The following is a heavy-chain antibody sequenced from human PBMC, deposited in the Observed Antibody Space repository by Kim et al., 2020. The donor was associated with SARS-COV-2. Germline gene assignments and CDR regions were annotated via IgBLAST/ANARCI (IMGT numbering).Heavy chain of an antibody. J-gene: IGHJ6*02. V-gene: IGHV4-4*02. D-gene: IGHD5-12*01. CDR1: GGSISSSNW. CDR3: ARGHSGYDYLPYYYYGMDV. CDR2: IYHSGST. Sequence: SETLSLTCAVSGGSISSSNWWSWVRQPPGKGLEWIGEIYHSGSTNYNPSLKSRVTISVDKSKNQFSLKLSSVTAADTAVYYCARGHSGYDYLPYYYYGMDVWGQGTTVTVSS.